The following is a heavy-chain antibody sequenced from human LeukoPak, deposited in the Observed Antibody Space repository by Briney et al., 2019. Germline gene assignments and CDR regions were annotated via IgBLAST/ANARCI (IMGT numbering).Heavy chain of an antibody. CDR1: GGSISSYY. J-gene: IGHJ4*02. CDR2: IYFSGST. Sequence: PSETLSLTCTVSGGSISSYYWSWIRQPPGKGLEWIGYIYFSGSTNYNPSLKSRVTISMGTSENQFSLKLSSVTAADTAVYYCARGAAPHYSDYWGQGTLVTVSS. D-gene: IGHD6-6*01. CDR3: ARGAAPHYSDY. V-gene: IGHV4-59*01.